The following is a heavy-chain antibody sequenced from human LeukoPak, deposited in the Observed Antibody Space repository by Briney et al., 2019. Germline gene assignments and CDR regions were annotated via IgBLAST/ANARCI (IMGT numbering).Heavy chain of an antibody. D-gene: IGHD6-19*01. CDR3: ARLGYSSGWYYFDY. Sequence: SETLSLTCTVSGGSISSYYWSWIRQPPGKGLEWIGYIYYSGSTNYNPSLKSRVTISVDTSKNQFSLKLSSVTAADTAVYYCARLGYSSGWYYFDYWGQGTLVTVSS. CDR1: GGSISSYY. CDR2: IYYSGST. V-gene: IGHV4-59*01. J-gene: IGHJ4*02.